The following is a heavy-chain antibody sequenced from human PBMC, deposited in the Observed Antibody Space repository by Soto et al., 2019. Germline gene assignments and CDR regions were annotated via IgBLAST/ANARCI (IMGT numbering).Heavy chain of an antibody. CDR3: ARDKRIAAAGTQSYYYGMDV. J-gene: IGHJ6*02. D-gene: IGHD6-13*01. CDR2: ISSSSSYI. V-gene: IGHV3-21*01. Sequence: EVQLGESGGGLVKPGGSLRLSCAASGFTFSSYSMNWVRQAPGKGLEWVSSISSSSSYIYYADSVKGRFTISRDNAKNSLYLQMNSLRAEDTAVYYCARDKRIAAAGTQSYYYGMDVWGQGTTVTVSS. CDR1: GFTFSSYS.